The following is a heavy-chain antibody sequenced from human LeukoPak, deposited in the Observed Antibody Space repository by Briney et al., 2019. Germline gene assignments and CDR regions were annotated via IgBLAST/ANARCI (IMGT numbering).Heavy chain of an antibody. D-gene: IGHD1-26*01. V-gene: IGHV1-69*13. CDR3: ARVEEWDPIRESYYFDY. Sequence: SVKVSCKASGGTFSSYAISWVRQAPGQGLEWMGGIIPIFGTANYAQKFQGRVTITADESTSTAYMELSSLRSEDTAVYYCARVEEWDPIRESYYFDYWGQGTLVTVSS. CDR2: IIPIFGTA. J-gene: IGHJ4*02. CDR1: GGTFSSYA.